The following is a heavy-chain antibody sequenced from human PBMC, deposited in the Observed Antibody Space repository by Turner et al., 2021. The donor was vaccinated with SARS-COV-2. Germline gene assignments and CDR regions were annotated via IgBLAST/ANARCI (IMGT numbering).Heavy chain of an antibody. Sequence: QVQLVQSGAEVKKPGASVKVSCKVSGYTLIELSMHWVRQAPGKGLEWMGGFDPEDGETIYAQKFQGRVTMTEDTSTDTAYMELSSLRSEDTAVYYCATAPPDGTNGVCPNWFDPWGQGTLVTVSS. V-gene: IGHV1-24*01. CDR1: GYTLIELS. D-gene: IGHD2-8*01. CDR2: FDPEDGET. CDR3: ATAPPDGTNGVCPNWFDP. J-gene: IGHJ5*02.